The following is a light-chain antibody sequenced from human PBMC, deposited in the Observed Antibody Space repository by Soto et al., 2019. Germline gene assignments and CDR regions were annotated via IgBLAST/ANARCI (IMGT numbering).Light chain of an antibody. CDR3: QQYNNWPPLT. J-gene: IGKJ4*01. V-gene: IGKV3D-15*01. CDR1: QSVSSSY. CDR2: GAS. Sequence: EIVLTQSPGTLSFSPGERATLSCRASQSVSSSYLVWHQQKPGQAPRLLISGASRRATGIPARFSGSGSGTEFTLTISSLQSEDFAVYYCQQYNNWPPLTFGGGTKVDIK.